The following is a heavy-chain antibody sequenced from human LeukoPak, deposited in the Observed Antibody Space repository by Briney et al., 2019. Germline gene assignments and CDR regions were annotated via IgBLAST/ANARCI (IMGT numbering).Heavy chain of an antibody. CDR2: INYSGTT. CDR3: AVYYYGP. D-gene: IGHD3-10*01. CDR1: GASISSGGYY. V-gene: IGHV4-31*03. J-gene: IGHJ4*02. Sequence: SQTLSLTCTVSGASISSGGYYWSWIRQHPEKGLEWIGHINYSGTTYYKPSLKSRVTISVDTSKNQFSLKLSSVTAADTAVYYCAVYYYGPWGQGTLVTVSS.